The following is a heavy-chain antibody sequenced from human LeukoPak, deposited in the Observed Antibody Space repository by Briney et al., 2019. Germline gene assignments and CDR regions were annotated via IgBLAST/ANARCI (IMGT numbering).Heavy chain of an antibody. V-gene: IGHV3-30-3*02. D-gene: IGHD3-3*01. Sequence: PGGSLRLSCAASGFTFSSYAMHWVRQAPGKGLEWVAVISYDGSNKYYADSVKGRFTISRDNSKNTLYLQMNSLRAEDTAVYYCAKDQSITIFGVVIMGYMDVWGKGTTVTVSS. CDR3: AKDQSITIFGVVIMGYMDV. CDR2: ISYDGSNK. CDR1: GFTFSSYA. J-gene: IGHJ6*03.